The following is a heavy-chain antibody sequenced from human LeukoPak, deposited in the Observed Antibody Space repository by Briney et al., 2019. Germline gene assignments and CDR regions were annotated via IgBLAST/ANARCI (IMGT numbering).Heavy chain of an antibody. J-gene: IGHJ3*02. CDR3: ARLYSGNQSPSEAFDI. CDR2: ISTYNGNI. D-gene: IGHD1-26*01. V-gene: IGHV1-18*01. Sequence: ASVKVSCKASGYTFTSYAINWVRQAPGQGLEWMGWISTYNGNINYAQKLQGRVTMTTDTSTSTAYMELRSLRSDDTAMYYCARLYSGNQSPSEAFDIWGQGTMVTVSS. CDR1: GYTFTSYA.